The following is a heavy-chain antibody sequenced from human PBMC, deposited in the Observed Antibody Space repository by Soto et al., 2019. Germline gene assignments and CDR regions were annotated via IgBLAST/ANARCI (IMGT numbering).Heavy chain of an antibody. J-gene: IGHJ4*02. CDR2: ISYDGSNK. Sequence: QVQLVESGGGVVQPGRSLRLSCAASGFTFSSYGMHWVRQAPGKGLEWVAVISYDGSNKYYADSVKGRFTISRDNSKNTLYLQMNSLRAEDTAVYYCVNDITRPYYFDYWGQGTLVTVSS. CDR1: GFTFSSYG. V-gene: IGHV3-30*18. CDR3: VNDITRPYYFDY. D-gene: IGHD3-10*01.